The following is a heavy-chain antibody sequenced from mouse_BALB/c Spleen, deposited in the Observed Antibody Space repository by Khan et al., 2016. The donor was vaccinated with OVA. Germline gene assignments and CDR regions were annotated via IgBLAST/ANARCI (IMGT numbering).Heavy chain of an antibody. J-gene: IGHJ1*01. CDR3: ARHYYGGNLYWYFDV. CDR2: IFPGDDST. Sequence: QVQLQQPGAELVKPGASVKLSCKASGYTFTSYDINWVRQRPEQGLEWIGWIFPGDDSTKYNEKLKGKATLTTDKSSSTAYMQLSRLTSEDSAVXFCARHYYGGNLYWYFDVWGAGTTVTVSS. D-gene: IGHD1-1*02. V-gene: IGHV1-85*01. CDR1: GYTFTSYD.